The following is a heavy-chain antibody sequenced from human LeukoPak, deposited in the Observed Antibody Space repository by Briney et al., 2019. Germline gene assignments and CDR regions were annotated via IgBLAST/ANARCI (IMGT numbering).Heavy chain of an antibody. J-gene: IGHJ4*02. CDR2: ISRSATTI. V-gene: IGHV3-48*03. Sequence: GGSLRLSCAASGFTFSSYEMNWVRQAPGKGLEWVSSISRSATTIYYADSVKGRFTISRDNAKNSLYLQMNSLRAEDTAVYYCARGPPTAYCGGDCWASFDYWGQGTLVTVSS. CDR1: GFTFSSYE. CDR3: ARGPPTAYCGGDCWASFDY. D-gene: IGHD2-21*02.